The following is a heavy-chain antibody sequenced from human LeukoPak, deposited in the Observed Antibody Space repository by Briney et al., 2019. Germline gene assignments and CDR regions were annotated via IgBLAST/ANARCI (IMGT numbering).Heavy chain of an antibody. V-gene: IGHV3-7*01. Sequence: GGSLRLSCAASRFTLSNYWMSWDRQAPGKGLEWVANIKQDGSETYYVDSVKGRFTISRDNAKNSLSPQMNSLRAEDTAVYYCARQRGSGCLDYWGQGTLVTVSS. CDR2: IKQDGSET. CDR1: RFTLSNYW. CDR3: ARQRGSGCLDY. D-gene: IGHD6-19*01. J-gene: IGHJ4*02.